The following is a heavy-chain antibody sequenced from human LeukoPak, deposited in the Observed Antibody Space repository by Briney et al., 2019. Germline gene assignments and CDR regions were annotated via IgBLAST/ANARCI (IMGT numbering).Heavy chain of an antibody. CDR3: ARDYGGSSPFDY. D-gene: IGHD4-23*01. J-gene: IGHJ4*02. CDR2: ISSSGSDI. CDR1: GFTFSDHD. Sequence: GGSLRLSCAASGFTFSDHDMSWIRQAPGKGLEWVSYISSSGSDIYYADSVKGRFTISRDNAKNSLYLHMNSLRAEDTAVYYCARDYGGSSPFDYWGQGTLVTVSS. V-gene: IGHV3-11*04.